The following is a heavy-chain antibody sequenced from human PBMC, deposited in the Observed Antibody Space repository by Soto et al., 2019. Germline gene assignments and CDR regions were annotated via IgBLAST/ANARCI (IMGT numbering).Heavy chain of an antibody. CDR1: GGSISSGDYY. D-gene: IGHD3-10*01. Sequence: QVQLQESGPGLVKPSQTLSLTCTVSGGSISSGDYYWSWIRQPTGKGLEWIGYIYYSGTTYYNPSLKSRVTIAVDTSKNQLSLKLSSVTAADTAVDYCAREGEGCFGELRCDYWGQGTLVTVSS. CDR3: AREGEGCFGELRCDY. V-gene: IGHV4-30-4*01. CDR2: IYYSGTT. J-gene: IGHJ4*02.